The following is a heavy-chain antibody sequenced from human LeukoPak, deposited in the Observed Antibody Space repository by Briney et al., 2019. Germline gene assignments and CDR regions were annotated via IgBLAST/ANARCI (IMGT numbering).Heavy chain of an antibody. Sequence: PSETLSLTCDVSGYSISSGYYWGWIRPPPGKGLEFIGSMYHSGSTYYNPSLKSRVTISVYTSKNQFSLKLSSVTAADTAVYYCARHGGSNHIQRTFDIWGQGTMVTVSS. CDR1: GYSISSGYY. D-gene: IGHD1-26*01. CDR3: ARHGGSNHIQRTFDI. V-gene: IGHV4-38-2*01. CDR2: MYHSGST. J-gene: IGHJ3*02.